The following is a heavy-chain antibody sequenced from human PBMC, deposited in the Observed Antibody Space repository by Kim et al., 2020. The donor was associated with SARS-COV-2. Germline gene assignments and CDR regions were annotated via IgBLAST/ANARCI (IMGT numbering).Heavy chain of an antibody. CDR3: ARGIRYFDWEGFKGLYYYYYIDV. Sequence: SETLSLTCTVSGGSISSSYWSWIRQPPGKGLEWIGYIYYSGSTNYNPSLKSRVTISVDTSKNQFYLKLSSVTAADTAVYYCARGIRYFDWEGFKGLYYYYYIDVWGKGTPVTVSS. CDR2: IYYSGST. CDR1: GGSISSSY. V-gene: IGHV4-59*01. J-gene: IGHJ6*03. D-gene: IGHD3-9*01.